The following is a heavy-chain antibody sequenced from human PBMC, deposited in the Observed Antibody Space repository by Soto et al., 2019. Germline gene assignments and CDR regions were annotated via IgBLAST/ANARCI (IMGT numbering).Heavy chain of an antibody. J-gene: IGHJ6*02. CDR1: GDSVSSNSAV. CDR3: ARRGYCTNGVCYYGMDV. D-gene: IGHD2-8*01. Sequence: PSQTLSLTCAISGDSVSSNSAVWNWIRQSPSRGLEWLGRTYYRSKWYNDYAVSVKSRITINPDTSKNQFSLQLNSMTPEDTAVYYCARRGYCTNGVCYYGMDVWGQGTTVTVSS. CDR2: TYYRSKWYN. V-gene: IGHV6-1*01.